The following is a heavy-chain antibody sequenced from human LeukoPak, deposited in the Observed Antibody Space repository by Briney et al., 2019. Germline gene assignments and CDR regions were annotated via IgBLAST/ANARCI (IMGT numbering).Heavy chain of an antibody. CDR3: ARDQEGFDY. CDR1: GYTFTSYD. J-gene: IGHJ4*02. V-gene: IGHV1-8*01. Sequence: GASVKVSCEASGYTFTSYDFNWVRQATGQRPEWMGWMSPNSGDTSYAQKFQGRVTVTRDTSTSTVHMELSGLRSEDTAVYYCARDQEGFDYWGQGTLVTVSS. CDR2: MSPNSGDT.